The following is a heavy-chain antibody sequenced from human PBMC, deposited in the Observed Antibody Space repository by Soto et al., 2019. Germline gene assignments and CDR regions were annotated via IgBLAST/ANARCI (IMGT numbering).Heavy chain of an antibody. V-gene: IGHV3-30-3*01. CDR2: ISYDGSNK. D-gene: IGHD1-26*01. Sequence: GGSLRLSCAASGFTFSSYAMHWVRQAPGKGLEWVAVISYDGSNKYYADSVKGRFTISRDNSKNTLYLQMNILRAEDTAVYYCARDPYSGSSQVDYWGQGTLVTVSS. J-gene: IGHJ4*02. CDR3: ARDPYSGSSQVDY. CDR1: GFTFSSYA.